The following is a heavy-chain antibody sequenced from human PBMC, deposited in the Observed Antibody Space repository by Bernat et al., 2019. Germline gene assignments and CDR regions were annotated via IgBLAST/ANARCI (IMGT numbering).Heavy chain of an antibody. D-gene: IGHD3-16*02. CDR3: ARGALYYDYIWGSYRPTHFDY. V-gene: IGHV3-48*02. CDR1: GFTFSSYS. J-gene: IGHJ4*02. Sequence: EVQLVESGGGLVQPGGSLRLSCAASGFTFSSYSMNWVRQAPGKGLEWVSYISSSSSTIYYADSVKGRFTISRDNAKNSLYPQMNSLRDEDTAVYYCARGALYYDYIWGSYRPTHFDYWGQGTLVTVSS. CDR2: ISSSSSTI.